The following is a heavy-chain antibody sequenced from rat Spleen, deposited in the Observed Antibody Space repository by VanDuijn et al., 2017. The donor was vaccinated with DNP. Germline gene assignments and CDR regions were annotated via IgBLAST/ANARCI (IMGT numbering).Heavy chain of an antibody. CDR3: VSGGPGINQGNWFAY. D-gene: IGHD1-4*01. V-gene: IGHV5-7*01. CDR1: GFTFSDYN. Sequence: EVQLVESGGNLVQPGRSLKLSCAASGFTFSDYNMAWVRQAPKKSLEWVATISFDGTGTYYPDRVKGRFMISKDDVKNTGYLQMNNLRSEDTAMYYCVSGGPGINQGNWFAYWGQGASVTVSS. CDR2: ISFDGTGT. J-gene: IGHJ4*01.